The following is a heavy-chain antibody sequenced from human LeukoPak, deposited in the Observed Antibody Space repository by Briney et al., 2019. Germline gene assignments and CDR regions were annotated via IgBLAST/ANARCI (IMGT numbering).Heavy chain of an antibody. CDR2: IYYSGTT. J-gene: IGHJ6*03. V-gene: IGHV4-39*01. Sequence: LETLSLTCTVSGGSISSSSYYCGWIRQPPGKGLEWIGSIYYSGTTYYNPSLKSRVTISVDTSKNQFSLKLSSVTAADTAVYYCARRLGSYAYYYYYMDVWGKGTTVTVSS. CDR1: GGSISSSSYY. D-gene: IGHD3-16*01. CDR3: ARRLGSYAYYYYYMDV.